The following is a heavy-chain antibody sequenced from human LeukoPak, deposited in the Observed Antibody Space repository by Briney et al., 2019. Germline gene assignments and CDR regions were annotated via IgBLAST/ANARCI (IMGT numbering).Heavy chain of an antibody. D-gene: IGHD6-13*01. Sequence: ASVKVSCKASGYTFTGYYMHWVRQAPGQGLEWMGRINPNSGGTTYAQKFQGRVTMTRDTSISTAYMELSRLRSDDTAVYYCASSRIAAARQGFDYWGQGTLVTVSS. CDR2: INPNSGGT. V-gene: IGHV1-2*06. J-gene: IGHJ4*02. CDR1: GYTFTGYY. CDR3: ASSRIAAARQGFDY.